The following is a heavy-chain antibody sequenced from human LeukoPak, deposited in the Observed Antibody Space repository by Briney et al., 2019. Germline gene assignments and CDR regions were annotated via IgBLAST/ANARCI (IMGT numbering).Heavy chain of an antibody. CDR2: ISYDGSNK. Sequence: GGSLRLSCAASGFTFSSYAMHWVRQAPGKGLEWVAVISYDGSNKYYADSVKGRFTISRDNSKNTLYLQMGSLRAEDMAVYYCARNSGSYSGFDYWGQGTLVTVSS. CDR3: ARNSGSYSGFDY. V-gene: IGHV3-30*14. J-gene: IGHJ4*02. CDR1: GFTFSSYA. D-gene: IGHD1-26*01.